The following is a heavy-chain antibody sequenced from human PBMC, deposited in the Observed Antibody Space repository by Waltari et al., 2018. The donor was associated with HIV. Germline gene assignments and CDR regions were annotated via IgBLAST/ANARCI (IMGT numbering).Heavy chain of an antibody. Sequence: EVQVVETGGGLIQPGGSLRLPCAASGFSVSPPYMSWVRQAPGTGLEWVSVIYSDGDTSYGDSVKGRFTMSRDNSKNTVFLQMNSLRVEDTAVYYCARGREYSYGPVSYWGQGALVTVSS. CDR1: GFSVSPPY. D-gene: IGHD5-18*01. V-gene: IGHV3-53*02. CDR2: IYSDGDT. J-gene: IGHJ4*02. CDR3: ARGREYSYGPVSY.